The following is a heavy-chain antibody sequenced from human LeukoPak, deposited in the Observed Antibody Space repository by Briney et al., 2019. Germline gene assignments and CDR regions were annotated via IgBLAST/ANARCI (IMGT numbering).Heavy chain of an antibody. V-gene: IGHV3-7*01. CDR2: IRQDGSDN. J-gene: IGHJ4*02. CDR3: ATEYYYDSSGV. Sequence: GGSLRLSCAASGFTFRSYWMSWARQAPGKGLEWVANIRQDGSDNYYVDSVKGRFTISRDNAKNSLYLQMNSLRAEDTAVYYCATEYYYDSSGVWGQGTLVTVSS. CDR1: GFTFRSYW. D-gene: IGHD3-22*01.